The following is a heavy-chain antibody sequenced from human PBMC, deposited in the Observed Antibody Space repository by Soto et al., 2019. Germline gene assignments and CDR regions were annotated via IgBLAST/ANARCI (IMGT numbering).Heavy chain of an antibody. CDR2: IIPIFGTA. Sequence: GASVKVSCKASGDSFSSYAISWVRQAPGQELEWMGGIIPIFGTANYAQKFQGRVTITADESTSTAYMELSSLRSEDTAVYYCASYVVGCSGGSCYRYYYYGMDVWGQGTTVTVSS. J-gene: IGHJ6*02. CDR3: ASYVVGCSGGSCYRYYYYGMDV. D-gene: IGHD2-15*01. CDR1: GDSFSSYA. V-gene: IGHV1-69*13.